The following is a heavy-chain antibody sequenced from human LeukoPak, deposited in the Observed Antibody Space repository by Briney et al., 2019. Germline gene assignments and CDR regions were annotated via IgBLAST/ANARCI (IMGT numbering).Heavy chain of an antibody. CDR2: IYPGDSDT. D-gene: IGHD4/OR15-4a*01. V-gene: IGHV5-51*01. Sequence: GESLKISCKGSGYSFTSYWIGWVRQMPGKGLEWMGIIYPGDSDTRYSPSFQGQVTISADKSISTAYLQWSALESSDTAIYYCARQPIDYGPDYWGLGTRVTVSS. CDR3: ARQPIDYGPDY. CDR1: GYSFTSYW. J-gene: IGHJ4*02.